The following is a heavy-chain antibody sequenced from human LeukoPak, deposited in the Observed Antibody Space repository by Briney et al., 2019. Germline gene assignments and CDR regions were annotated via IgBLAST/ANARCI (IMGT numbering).Heavy chain of an antibody. Sequence: GGSLRLSCAASGFTFSSYGMHWVRQAPGKGLEWVAVISYDGSNKYYADSVKGRFTISRDNSKNTLYLQMNSLRAEDTAVYYCAKGTLWENNLDYWGQGTLVTVSS. CDR3: AKGTLWENNLDY. J-gene: IGHJ4*02. CDR2: ISYDGSNK. V-gene: IGHV3-30*18. CDR1: GFTFSSYG. D-gene: IGHD1/OR15-1a*01.